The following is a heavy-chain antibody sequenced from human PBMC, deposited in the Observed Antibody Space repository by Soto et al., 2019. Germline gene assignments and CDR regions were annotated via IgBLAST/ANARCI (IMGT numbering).Heavy chain of an antibody. J-gene: IGHJ4*02. V-gene: IGHV1-18*04. CDR3: ARDMWSFGSGSYSVDY. CDR2: ISGYNGST. D-gene: IGHD3-10*01. Sequence: ASVKVSCKASVYAFTTYGITWVRQATGQGLEWMGWISGYNGSTKYPQKFQGRVTMTTDSSTTTAYMELRSLRSDDTAVYYCARDMWSFGSGSYSVDYWGQGTPVTVSS. CDR1: VYAFTTYG.